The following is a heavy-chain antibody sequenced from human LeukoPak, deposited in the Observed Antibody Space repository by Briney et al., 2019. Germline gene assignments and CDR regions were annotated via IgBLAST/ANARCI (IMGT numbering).Heavy chain of an antibody. Sequence: PGGSLRLSCAVSGFTFSDSWMHWVRQAPGKGPEWLSRTSKDGSDTVYADSAKGRLTASRDNAKNTVYLELNNLRPDDTALYYCARGGYSGSYYRFSWSRGTLVTVAS. D-gene: IGHD6-25*01. J-gene: IGHJ4*02. CDR3: ARGGYSGSYYRFS. CDR2: TSKDGSDT. CDR1: GFTFSDSW. V-gene: IGHV3-74*01.